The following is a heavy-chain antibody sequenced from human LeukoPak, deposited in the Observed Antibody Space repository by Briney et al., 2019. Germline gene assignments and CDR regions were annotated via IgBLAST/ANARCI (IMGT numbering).Heavy chain of an antibody. CDR3: ARDGAVATIAASDI. CDR1: GFTVSSNY. CDR2: IYSDGST. V-gene: IGHV3-66*01. J-gene: IGHJ3*02. D-gene: IGHD5-12*01. Sequence: PGGSLRLSCAASGFTVSSNYMSWVRQAPGKGLEWVSLIYSDGSTYYADSVKGRFTISRDNSKNMMYLQMNSLRAEDTAVYYCARDGAVATIAASDIWGQGTMVTVSS.